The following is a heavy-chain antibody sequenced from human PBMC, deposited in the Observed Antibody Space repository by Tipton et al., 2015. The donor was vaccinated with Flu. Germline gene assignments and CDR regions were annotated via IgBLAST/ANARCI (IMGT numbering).Heavy chain of an antibody. J-gene: IGHJ5*02. CDR3: ARRDYSNYVSDPKNWFDP. D-gene: IGHD4-11*01. CDR2: IHRTGTT. Sequence: TLSLTCTVSGDSMRSNYWNWIRQPAGKGLEWIGNIHRTGTTYYNLSLKSRVTISVDRSKNQFALTVRSVTAADTAVYFCARRDYSNYVSDPKNWFDPWGQGTLVTVSS. V-gene: IGHV4-38-2*02. CDR1: GDSMRSNY.